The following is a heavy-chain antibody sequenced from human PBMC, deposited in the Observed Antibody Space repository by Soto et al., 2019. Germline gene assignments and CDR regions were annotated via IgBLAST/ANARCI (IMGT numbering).Heavy chain of an antibody. V-gene: IGHV2-5*02. Sequence: QITLKESGPTLVKPTQTLTLTCTFSGCSLTTSGVGVGWIRQPPGTALKRLALIYWDDDKRYSPSLKSRLTCTKDTAENQVLLTMPNMDPGDTATYFCAHRTTTVTWWFDPCGQGTLVTLSS. D-gene: IGHD4-17*01. J-gene: IGHJ5*02. CDR2: IYWDDDK. CDR3: AHRTTTVTWWFDP. CDR1: GCSLTTSGVG.